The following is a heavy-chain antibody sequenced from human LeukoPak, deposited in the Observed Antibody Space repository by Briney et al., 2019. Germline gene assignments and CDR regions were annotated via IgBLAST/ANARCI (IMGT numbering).Heavy chain of an antibody. CDR2: MYISGST. D-gene: IGHD1-26*01. V-gene: IGHV4-4*07. CDR1: GVSITNYY. CDR3: ARDYLVGAPLDS. Sequence: SETLSLTCTVSGVSITNYYWAWIRQPAGKGLEWIGRMYISGSTNYNPSLKSGVSISIDKTNNQFSLKLRSVTAADTAVYYCARDYLVGAPLDSWGQGTLVTVSS. J-gene: IGHJ4*02.